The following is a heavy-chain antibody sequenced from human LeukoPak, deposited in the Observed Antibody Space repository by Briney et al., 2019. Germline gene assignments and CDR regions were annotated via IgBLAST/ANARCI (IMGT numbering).Heavy chain of an antibody. J-gene: IGHJ5*02. D-gene: IGHD4-17*01. CDR3: ATCRDEFGDYGFTS. CDR1: GGSFSGYY. V-gene: IGHV4-34*11. Sequence: PSETLSLTCAVYGGSFSGYYWSWIRQPPGRGLEWIGYTYDSGSTKVNPSLKSRVTISVDTSKNLFSLKLTSVTAADTAVYYCATCRDEFGDYGFTSWGQGTLVTVSS. CDR2: TYDSGST.